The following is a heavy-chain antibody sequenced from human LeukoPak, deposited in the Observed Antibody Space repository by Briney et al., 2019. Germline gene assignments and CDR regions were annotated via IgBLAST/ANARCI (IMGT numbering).Heavy chain of an antibody. CDR2: ISYDGSNK. CDR3: AKLIADSSGPDDAFDI. J-gene: IGHJ3*02. CDR1: GLTFSSYG. D-gene: IGHD3-22*01. V-gene: IGHV3-30*18. Sequence: GGSLRLSCAASGLTFSSYGMHWVRQAPGKGLEWVAVISYDGSNKYYADSVKGRFTISRDNSKNTLYLQMNSLRAEDTAVYYCAKLIADSSGPDDAFDIWGQGTMVTVSS.